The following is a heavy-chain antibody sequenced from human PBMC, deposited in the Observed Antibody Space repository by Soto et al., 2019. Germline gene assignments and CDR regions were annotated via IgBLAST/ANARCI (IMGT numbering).Heavy chain of an antibody. CDR2: IWSAGLT. D-gene: IGHD2-15*01. Sequence: ESGGGLIQPGGSLRLSCAASGFTVSSKYMTWVRQAPGKGLEWVSIIWSAGLTYYADSVKGRFTISRDTSKNTVYLQMNSLRAEDSALYYCARELPPDLWGQGTLVTVSS. J-gene: IGHJ5*02. CDR3: ARELPPDL. V-gene: IGHV3-53*01. CDR1: GFTVSSKY.